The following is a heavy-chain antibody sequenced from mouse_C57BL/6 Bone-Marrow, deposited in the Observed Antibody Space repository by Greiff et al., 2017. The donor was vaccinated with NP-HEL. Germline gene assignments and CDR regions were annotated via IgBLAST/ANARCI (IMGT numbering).Heavy chain of an antibody. CDR3: ARLHFFYAMDY. J-gene: IGHJ4*01. Sequence: VKLKESGAELVRPGTSVKMSCKASGYTFTNYWIGWAKQRPGHGLEWIGDIYPGGGYTNYNEKFKGKATLTADKSSSTAYMQFSSLTSEDSAIYYCARLHFFYAMDYWGQGTSVTVSS. CDR2: IYPGGGYT. V-gene: IGHV1-63*01. CDR1: GYTFTNYW.